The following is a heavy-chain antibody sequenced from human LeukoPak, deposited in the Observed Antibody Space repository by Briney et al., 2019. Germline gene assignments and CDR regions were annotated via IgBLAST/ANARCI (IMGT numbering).Heavy chain of an antibody. J-gene: IGHJ4*02. CDR3: ATDVGGVRLGELYC. Sequence: ASVKISCKVSGYTFTDYYMHWVQQAPGKGLEWMGLVDPEDGETIYAEKFQGRVTITADTSTDTAYRELSSLSSEDTAVYYCATDVGGVRLGELYCWGQGTLVTVSS. D-gene: IGHD3-16*01. V-gene: IGHV1-69-2*01. CDR1: GYTFTDYY. CDR2: VDPEDGET.